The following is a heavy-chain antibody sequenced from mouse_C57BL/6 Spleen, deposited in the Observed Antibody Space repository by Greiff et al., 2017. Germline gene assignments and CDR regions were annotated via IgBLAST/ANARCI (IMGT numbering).Heavy chain of an antibody. D-gene: IGHD1-1*01. J-gene: IGHJ2*01. Sequence: QVQLQQPGAELVKPGASVKLSCKASGYTFTSYWMQWVKQRPGQGLEWIGEIDPSDSYTNYNQKFKGKATLTVDTSSSTAYLQLSSLTSEDSAVYYCARWVRYYYGSSLFDYWGQGTTLTVSS. CDR3: ARWVRYYYGSSLFDY. V-gene: IGHV1-50*01. CDR1: GYTFTSYW. CDR2: IDPSDSYT.